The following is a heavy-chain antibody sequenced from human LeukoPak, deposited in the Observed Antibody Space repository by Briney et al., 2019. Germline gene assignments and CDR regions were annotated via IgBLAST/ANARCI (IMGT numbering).Heavy chain of an antibody. V-gene: IGHV4-39*01. J-gene: IGHJ4*02. CDR1: GGSISSSSYY. D-gene: IGHD6-13*01. CDR3: ARGIAAAGTGY. Sequence: SETLSLTCTVSGGSISSSSYYWGWIRQPPGKGLEWTGSIYYSGSTYYNPSLKSRVTISVDTSKNQFSLKLSSVTAADTAVYYCARGIAAAGTGYWGQGTLVTVSS. CDR2: IYYSGST.